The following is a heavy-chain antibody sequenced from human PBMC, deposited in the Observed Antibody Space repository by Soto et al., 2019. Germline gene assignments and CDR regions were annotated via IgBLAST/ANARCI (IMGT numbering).Heavy chain of an antibody. CDR2: IIPIFGTA. D-gene: IGHD3-3*01. V-gene: IGHV1-69*13. J-gene: IGHJ6*02. CDR3: ARERRTIFGVVIPFYYYYGMDV. CDR1: GGTFSSYA. Sequence: SVKVSCKASGGTFSSYAISWVRQAPGQGLEGMGGIIPIFGTANYAQKFQGRVTITADESTSTAYMELSSLRSEDTAVYYCARERRTIFGVVIPFYYYYGMDVWGQGTKVTVYS.